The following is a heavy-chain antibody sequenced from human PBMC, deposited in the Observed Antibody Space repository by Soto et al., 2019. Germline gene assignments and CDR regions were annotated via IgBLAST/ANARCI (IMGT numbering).Heavy chain of an antibody. D-gene: IGHD1-26*01. V-gene: IGHV1-46*01. CDR2: INPHGGST. CDR1: RDTFTSYY. Sequence: ASVKVSCKAPRDTFTSYYINWVRQAPGQGLEWMGVINPHGGSTAYAQKFKGRVTLTRDTSASTVYMVVSSLTSEDTAMYYCARSSGGNFGIIIEGTKWFAPWGQGTLVTVSS. J-gene: IGHJ5*02. CDR3: ARSSGGNFGIIIEGTKWFAP.